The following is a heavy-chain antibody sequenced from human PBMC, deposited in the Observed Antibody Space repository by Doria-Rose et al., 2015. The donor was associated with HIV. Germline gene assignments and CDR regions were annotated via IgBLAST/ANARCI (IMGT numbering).Heavy chain of an antibody. CDR1: GFTFSSYA. CDR2: ISASGGNT. CDR3: AKVQWDIVVVVAATPYSWLVLEY. V-gene: IGHV3-23*01. D-gene: IGHD2-15*01. Sequence: EVQLLESGGGLVQPGGSLRLSCAASGFTFSSYAMSWVRQAPGKGLAWVSAISASGGNTHYADSVKGRFTISRDNSKNTLYLQMNSLRAEDTAVYYCAKVQWDIVVVVAATPYSWLVLEYWGQGTLITVSS. J-gene: IGHJ4*02.